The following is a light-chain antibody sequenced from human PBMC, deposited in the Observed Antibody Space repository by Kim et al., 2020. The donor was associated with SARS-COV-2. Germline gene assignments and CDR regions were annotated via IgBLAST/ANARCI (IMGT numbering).Light chain of an antibody. CDR2: GKD. Sequence: SSELTQDPAVSVALGQTVRITCQGDSLRNYYATWYQQKPGQAPLIVMFGKDARPSGIPDRFSGSTSGTTASLTITGTQAEDEGDYYCSSRDTLGFNVIFGGGTQLTVL. CDR1: SLRNYY. V-gene: IGLV3-19*01. J-gene: IGLJ2*01. CDR3: SSRDTLGFNVI.